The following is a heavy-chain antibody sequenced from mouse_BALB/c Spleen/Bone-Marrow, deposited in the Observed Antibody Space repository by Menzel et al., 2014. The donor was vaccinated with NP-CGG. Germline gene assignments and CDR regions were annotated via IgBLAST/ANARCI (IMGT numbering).Heavy chain of an antibody. J-gene: IGHJ2*01. CDR1: GFSFPNYG. CDR2: IWSGGST. CDR3: ARNPVGRNYFDY. D-gene: IGHD4-1*01. Sequence: VQLQESGPGLVQPSQSLSITCTVSGFSFPNYGVRWVRQSPGKGLEWLGVIWSGGSTDYNAAFISRLSISKDNSKSQVFFKMNSLQVNDTAIYYCARNPVGRNYFDYWGQGTTLTVSS. V-gene: IGHV2-2*02.